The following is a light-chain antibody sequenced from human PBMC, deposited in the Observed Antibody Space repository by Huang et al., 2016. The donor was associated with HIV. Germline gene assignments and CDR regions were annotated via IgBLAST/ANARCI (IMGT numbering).Light chain of an antibody. CDR3: QQRSAWPRT. V-gene: IGKV3-11*01. CDR1: QSVFSY. CDR2: DAP. Sequence: EIVLTQSPGTLSLSPGERATLSCRTSQSVFSYLAWYQQRPGQAPRLLIYDAPNRATGIPARFSGSGSGTDFTLTISSLEPEDFAVYYCQQRSAWPRTFGQGTKLEIK. J-gene: IGKJ2*01.